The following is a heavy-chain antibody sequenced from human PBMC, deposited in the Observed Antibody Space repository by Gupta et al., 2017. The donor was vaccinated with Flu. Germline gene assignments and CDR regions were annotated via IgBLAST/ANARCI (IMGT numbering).Heavy chain of an antibody. CDR2: INWYDGSG. Sequence: EVQLVESGGGEVRHGGSLRLSCAPSGFTCDEYGMGWVRQAPGKGREWVSGINWYDGSGGYAESLKGRFAVSRDTAKNSLYRQMNSLRVEETALYYCARDLRRWAVGVPDGLAIWGQGTMVTVSS. CDR3: ARDLRRWAVGVPDGLAI. J-gene: IGHJ3*02. D-gene: IGHD6-19*01. V-gene: IGHV3-20*04. CDR1: GFTCDEYG.